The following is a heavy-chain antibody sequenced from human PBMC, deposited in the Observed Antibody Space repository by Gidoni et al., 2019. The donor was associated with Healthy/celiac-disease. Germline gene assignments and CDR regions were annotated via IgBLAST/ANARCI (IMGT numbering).Heavy chain of an antibody. J-gene: IGHJ4*02. CDR1: GFTFSSNA. CDR3: AKEAPDYGDVELYFDY. D-gene: IGHD4-17*01. V-gene: IGHV3-23*01. Sequence: EVQRLESGGGLVQPGGSLRLSGAASGFTFSSNAMSWVRQAPGKGLEWVSAISGSGGSTYYAASVKGRFTISRDNSKNTLYLQMNSLRAEDTAVYYCAKEAPDYGDVELYFDYWGQGTLVTVSS. CDR2: ISGSGGST.